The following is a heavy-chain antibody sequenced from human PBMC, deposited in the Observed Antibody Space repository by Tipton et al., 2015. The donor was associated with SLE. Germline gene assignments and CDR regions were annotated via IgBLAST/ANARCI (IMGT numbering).Heavy chain of an antibody. CDR3: AKDVDTAMVPYYYYCMYV. V-gene: IGHV3-23*01. D-gene: IGHD5-18*01. CDR1: GFTFSSYA. Sequence: SLRLSCAASGFTFSSYAMSWVRQAPGKGLEWVSAISGSGGSTYYADSVKGRFTISRDNSKNTLYLQMNSLRAEDTAVYYCAKDVDTAMVPYYYYCMYVWGQGPTVTVSS. J-gene: IGHJ6*02. CDR2: ISGSGGST.